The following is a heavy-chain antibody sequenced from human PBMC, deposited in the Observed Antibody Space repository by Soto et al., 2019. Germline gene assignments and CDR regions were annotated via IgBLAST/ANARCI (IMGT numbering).Heavy chain of an antibody. Sequence: SQTLSLTCAISGDSVSSNSAAWNWIRQSPSRGLEWLGRTYYRSKWYNDYAVSVKSRITINPDTSKNQFSLQLNSVTPEDTAVYYCARGGVSLIAVAGTGSDYWGQGTLVTVSS. CDR2: TYYRSKWYN. J-gene: IGHJ4*02. V-gene: IGHV6-1*01. D-gene: IGHD6-19*01. CDR3: ARGGVSLIAVAGTGSDY. CDR1: GDSVSSNSAA.